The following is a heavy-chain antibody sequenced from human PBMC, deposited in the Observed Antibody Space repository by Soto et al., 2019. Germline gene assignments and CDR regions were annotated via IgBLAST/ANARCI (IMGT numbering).Heavy chain of an antibody. J-gene: IGHJ5*02. D-gene: IGHD5-18*01. Sequence: PSETLSLTCTVSGESISSNNNYWSWIRQPPGEGLEWIGFISYSGTTSYSPSLKSRVAISLDTSKNQFSLSLSSVTAADTAVYYCARGRGYSYGLDPWGQGTLVTVSS. CDR1: GESISSNNNY. V-gene: IGHV4-30-4*01. CDR2: ISYSGTT. CDR3: ARGRGYSYGLDP.